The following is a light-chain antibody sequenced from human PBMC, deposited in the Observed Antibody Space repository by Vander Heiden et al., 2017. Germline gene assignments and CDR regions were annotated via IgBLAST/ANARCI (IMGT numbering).Light chain of an antibody. CDR2: SSD. V-gene: IGLV1-44*01. Sequence: QSVLTQPPSTSGTPGQRVTISCSGSRPHIGSNTLNWYQQLPGTAPKLLIYSSDRRPSGVPDRFSGSKSGTSAALAISGLQSEDEAHYYCAAWDDSLNGVVFGGGTKLTVL. CDR3: AAWDDSLNGVV. J-gene: IGLJ2*01. CDR1: RPHIGSNT.